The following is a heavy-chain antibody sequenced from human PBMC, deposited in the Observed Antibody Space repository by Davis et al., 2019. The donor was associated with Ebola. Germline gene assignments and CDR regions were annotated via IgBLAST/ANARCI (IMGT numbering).Heavy chain of an antibody. CDR1: GYSISSGYY. D-gene: IGHD3-10*01. J-gene: IGHJ4*02. CDR2: IYHSGST. V-gene: IGHV4-38-2*02. Sequence: PSETLSLTCTVSGYSISSGYYWGWIRQPPGKGLEWIGSIYHSGSTYYNPSLKSRVTISVDTSKNQFSLKLSSVTAADTAVYYCARGAAVQGLYYFDYWGQGTLVTVSS. CDR3: ARGAAVQGLYYFDY.